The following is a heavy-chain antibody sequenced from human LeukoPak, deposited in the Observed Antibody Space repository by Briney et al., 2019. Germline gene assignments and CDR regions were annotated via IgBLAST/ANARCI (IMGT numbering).Heavy chain of an antibody. CDR1: GGSISSNNC. V-gene: IGHV4-4*02. J-gene: IGHJ3*02. CDR3: ARYITMIVVAHDAFDI. Sequence: SETLSLTCAVSGGSISSNNCWSWVRQPPGKGLEWIGEIYHSGSTYYNPSLKSRVTISVDTSKNQFSLKLSSVTAADTAVYYCARYITMIVVAHDAFDIWGQGTMVTVSS. CDR2: IYHSGST. D-gene: IGHD3-22*01.